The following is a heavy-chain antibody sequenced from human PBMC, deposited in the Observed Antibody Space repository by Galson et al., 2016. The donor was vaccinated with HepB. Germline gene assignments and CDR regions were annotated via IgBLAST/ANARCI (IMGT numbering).Heavy chain of an antibody. CDR2: INPSGGST. V-gene: IGHV1-46*01. CDR1: GYTLTSYY. Sequence: SVKVSCKASGYTLTSYYMHWVRQAPGQGLEWMGIINPSGGSTSYAQKFQGRATMTRDNSTSTVYMEMSSLRSEDPAVYYCARGPPREPYPTYYYESSGYCDDWGQGTLVTVSS. CDR3: ARGPPREPYPTYYYESSGYCDD. J-gene: IGHJ4*02. D-gene: IGHD3-22*01.